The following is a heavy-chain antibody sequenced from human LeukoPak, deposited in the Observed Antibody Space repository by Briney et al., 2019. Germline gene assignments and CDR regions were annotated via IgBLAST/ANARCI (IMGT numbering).Heavy chain of an antibody. Sequence: GGSLRLSCAASGFTFSSYAMNWVREAPGKGLEWVSAISGSGGSIYYADSVKGRFTSSRDNSKNTLYLQINNLTAEDTAVYYCAKCVGDGIEYYMDVWGKGTTVTVSS. D-gene: IGHD1-14*01. V-gene: IGHV3-23*01. CDR1: GFTFSSYA. J-gene: IGHJ6*03. CDR3: AKCVGDGIEYYMDV. CDR2: ISGSGGSI.